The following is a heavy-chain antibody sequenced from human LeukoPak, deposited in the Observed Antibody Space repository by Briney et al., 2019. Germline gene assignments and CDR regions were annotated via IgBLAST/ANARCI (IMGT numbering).Heavy chain of an antibody. D-gene: IGHD3-16*01. CDR3: ARGHGPGGNFDY. CDR2: INHSGST. CDR1: GFTFSNY. Sequence: PGGSLRLSCAASGFTFSNYWSWIRQPPGKGLEWIGEINHSGSTNYNPSLKSRVTISIDTSKNQFSLKLSSVTAADTAVYYCARGHGPGGNFDYWGQGTLVTVSS. V-gene: IGHV4-34*01. J-gene: IGHJ4*02.